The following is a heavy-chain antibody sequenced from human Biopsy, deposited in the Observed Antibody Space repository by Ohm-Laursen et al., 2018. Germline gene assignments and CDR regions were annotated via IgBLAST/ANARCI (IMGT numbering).Heavy chain of an antibody. CDR2: ISDDGRNK. J-gene: IGHJ4*02. D-gene: IGHD7-27*01. CDR3: AKDLRNNNWGVEN. V-gene: IGHV3-30*18. Sequence: SLRLSCSASGFSFSSYGMHWVRQAPGKGLEWVAVISDDGRNKYYIGSVRGRFTISRDNSQNTLYLQMNNLRAEGTAVFYCAKDLRNNNWGVENWGQGTLVTVSS. CDR1: GFSFSSYG.